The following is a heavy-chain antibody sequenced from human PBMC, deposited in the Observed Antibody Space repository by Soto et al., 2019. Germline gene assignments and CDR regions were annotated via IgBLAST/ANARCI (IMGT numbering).Heavy chain of an antibody. CDR1: GYTFSCYF. Sequence: GAPVKVSCQAPGYTFSCYFMYWARQAPGQGLEWMGWINPNTGGTNYGQKFQGRVTMTRDTSISTDYMELSRLISDDTAVYYCARDGEWLQRYYYYYNGMDVWGQGTTVTVS. CDR2: INPNTGGT. J-gene: IGHJ6*02. V-gene: IGHV1-2*02. D-gene: IGHD5-12*01. CDR3: ARDGEWLQRYYYYYNGMDV.